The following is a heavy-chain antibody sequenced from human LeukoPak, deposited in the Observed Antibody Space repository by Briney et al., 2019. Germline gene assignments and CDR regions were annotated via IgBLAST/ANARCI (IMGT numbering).Heavy chain of an antibody. D-gene: IGHD3-3*01. CDR1: GFTFSSYW. V-gene: IGHV3-7*03. Sequence: GGSLRLSCVVSGFTFSSYWMSWVRQAPGKGLEWVANIKQDGSEKYYVDSVKGRFTISRDNAKNSLYLQMNSLRAEDTALYYCARDRRITIFGVVIRPRSYYYYMDVWGKGTTVTVSS. CDR2: IKQDGSEK. CDR3: ARDRRITIFGVVIRPRSYYYYMDV. J-gene: IGHJ6*03.